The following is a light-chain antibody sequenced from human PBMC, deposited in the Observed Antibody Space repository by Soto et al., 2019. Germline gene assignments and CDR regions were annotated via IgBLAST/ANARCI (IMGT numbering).Light chain of an antibody. CDR2: SAS. CDR1: QSISRY. J-gene: IGKJ4*01. V-gene: IGKV1-39*01. Sequence: DIQMTQSPSSLSASVGDSFTIVVLASQSISRYLNWYQQKPGKAPKLLIFSASGLQSGVPSRFSGGGYGTEFTLTISSLQLEDFATYYCQQSHTNPLTFGGGTKVDIK. CDR3: QQSHTNPLT.